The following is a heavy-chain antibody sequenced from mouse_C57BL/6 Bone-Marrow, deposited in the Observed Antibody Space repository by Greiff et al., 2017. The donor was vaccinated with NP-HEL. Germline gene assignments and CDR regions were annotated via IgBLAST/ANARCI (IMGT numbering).Heavy chain of an antibody. CDR3: ARQDYYGSMYFDY. CDR1: GFTFSDYG. J-gene: IGHJ2*01. CDR2: ISNLAYSI. V-gene: IGHV5-15*01. D-gene: IGHD1-1*01. Sequence: EVKLVESGGGLVQPGGSLKLSCAASGFTFSDYGMAWVRQAPRKGPEWVAFISNLAYSIYYADTVTGRFTISRENAKNTLYLEMSSRMSEDTAMDYCARQDYYGSMYFDYWGQGTTLTVSS.